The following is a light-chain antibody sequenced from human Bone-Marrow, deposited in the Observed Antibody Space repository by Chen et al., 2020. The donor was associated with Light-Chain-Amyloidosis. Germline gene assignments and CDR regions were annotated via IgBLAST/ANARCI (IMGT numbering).Light chain of an antibody. CDR2: DVS. CDR1: SSDVGGYDY. V-gene: IGLV2-11*01. CDR3: CSYAGSYTWV. Sequence: QSALTQPRSVSGSPGQSVAISCTGTSSDVGGYDYVSWYQQHPGKAPKFMIYDVSKRPSGVPDRFAGSKSGNTASLTISWLQAEDEADYYCCSYAGSYTWVFGGGTKLTVL. J-gene: IGLJ3*02.